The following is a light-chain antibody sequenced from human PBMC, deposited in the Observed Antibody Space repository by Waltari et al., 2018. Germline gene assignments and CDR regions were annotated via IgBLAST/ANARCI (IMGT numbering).Light chain of an antibody. J-gene: IGLJ2*01. CDR2: EVS. CDR3: SSYTGSSVAVV. Sequence: QSALTQPPSASGSPGQSVTISCTGTRSAVGAYNHVPWYQQKPGKAPKLMIYEVSKRPSGVPDRFSGSKSGNTASLTVSGLQAEDEAYYYCSSYTGSSVAVVFGGGTKLTVL. V-gene: IGLV2-8*01. CDR1: RSAVGAYNH.